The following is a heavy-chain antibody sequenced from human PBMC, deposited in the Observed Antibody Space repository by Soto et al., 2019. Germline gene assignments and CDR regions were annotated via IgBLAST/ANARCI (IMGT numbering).Heavy chain of an antibody. J-gene: IGHJ6*02. CDR2: IWDDGSNK. D-gene: IGHD4-4*01. V-gene: IGHV3-33*08. Sequence: PGGSLRLSCAASGFIFSDHDMSWIRQAQGQGLEWVAVIWDDGSNKYSAESVKGRFTISRDNSKNTLYLQMNRLRAEDTAVYYCARGLYSNYTPFHYYGMDGWGQGTTGAVSS. CDR3: ARGLYSNYTPFHYYGMDG. CDR1: GFIFSDHD.